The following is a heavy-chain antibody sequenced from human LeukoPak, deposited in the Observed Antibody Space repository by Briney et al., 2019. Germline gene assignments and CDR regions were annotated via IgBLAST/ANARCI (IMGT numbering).Heavy chain of an antibody. J-gene: IGHJ4*02. CDR3: ARNGYGDYTFDF. Sequence: GGSLRLSCAASGFTFSSYSMNWVRQAPGRGLEWVSYISSISSTIYYADSLKGRFTISRDNAKNSLYLQMNSLRAEDTAVYYCARNGYGDYTFDFWGQGTLVTVSS. CDR1: GFTFSSYS. CDR2: ISSISSTI. D-gene: IGHD4-17*01. V-gene: IGHV3-48*01.